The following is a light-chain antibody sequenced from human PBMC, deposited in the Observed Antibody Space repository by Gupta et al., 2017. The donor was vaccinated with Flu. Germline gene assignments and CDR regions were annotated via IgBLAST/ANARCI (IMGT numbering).Light chain of an antibody. J-gene: IGLJ1*01. CDR2: EVT. V-gene: IGLV2-8*01. CDR3: RARKISDTLV. CDR1: SSDIGGYKY. Sequence: QCALTQPPCAPVSPGQSITISRTGTSSDIGGYKYVSWHQQNAGNAPKLIIYEVTRRPSGVPDRFSGSKSGNTASLTVSGIQAEDEGDYYCRARKISDTLVFGTGTAVTVL.